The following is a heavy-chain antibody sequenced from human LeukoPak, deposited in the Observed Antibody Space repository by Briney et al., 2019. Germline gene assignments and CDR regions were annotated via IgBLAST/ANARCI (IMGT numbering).Heavy chain of an antibody. J-gene: IGHJ3*02. CDR3: ARGWVVATGAFDM. CDR1: GFTVSINY. CDR2: IYSGGST. V-gene: IGHV3-53*01. D-gene: IGHD1-1*01. Sequence: GGSLRLSCAASGFTVSINYMTWVRQAPGKGLEWVSVIYSGGSTYYADSVKGRFTISRDNSKNTVYLQMNSLRAEDTAVYYCARGWVVATGAFDMWDQGTMVTVSS.